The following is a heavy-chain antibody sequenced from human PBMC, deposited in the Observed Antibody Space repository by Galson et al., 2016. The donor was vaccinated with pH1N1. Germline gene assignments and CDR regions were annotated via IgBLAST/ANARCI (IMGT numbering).Heavy chain of an antibody. CDR1: GCSVTRYY. V-gene: IGHV1-46*01. CDR3: ARRYYFDY. J-gene: IGHJ4*02. CDR2: IDPSDGTT. Sequence: SVKVSCKASGCSVTRYYMHWVRQAPGQGLEWMGIIDPSDGTTTYSQKFQGRISLTRDTSTNSVHMELTTLRPGDSATYFCARRYYFDYWGQGTLVTVSS.